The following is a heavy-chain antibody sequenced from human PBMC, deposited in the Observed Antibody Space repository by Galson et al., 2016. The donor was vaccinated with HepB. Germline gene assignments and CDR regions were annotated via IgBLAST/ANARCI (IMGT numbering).Heavy chain of an antibody. V-gene: IGHV3-9*01. J-gene: IGHJ4*02. D-gene: IGHD3-10*01. CDR1: GFSFSSYT. CDR3: TKGLPYGTTWVGAFDY. Sequence: SLRLSCAASGFSFSSYTMDWVRQSPGKGLEWVSAITWNTNNIQYADSVRGRFTISRDNAKNSLYPQTNSLRPDDTAFYYCTKGLPYGTTWVGAFDYWGQGVLVTVSS. CDR2: ITWNTNNI.